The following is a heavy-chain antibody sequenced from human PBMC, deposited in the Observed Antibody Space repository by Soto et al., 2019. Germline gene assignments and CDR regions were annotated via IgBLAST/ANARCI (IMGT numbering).Heavy chain of an antibody. CDR1: GFTFSRHW. J-gene: IGHJ3*02. CDR3: ARDGLPFALDI. Sequence: PGGSLRLSCAASGFTFSRHWMSWVSQVPGKGLEWVAKINQDGSDKNYVDSVKGRFTISRDNAKNSLYLQMNNLRAEDTAVYYCARDGLPFALDIWGQGTMVTVSS. CDR2: INQDGSDK. D-gene: IGHD3-16*01. V-gene: IGHV3-7*03.